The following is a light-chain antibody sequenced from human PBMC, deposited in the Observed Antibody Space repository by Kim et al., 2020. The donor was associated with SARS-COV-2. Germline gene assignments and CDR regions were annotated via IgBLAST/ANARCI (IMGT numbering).Light chain of an antibody. V-gene: IGKV3-15*01. CDR3: QQYNTWPRT. Sequence: EIVMSQSPATLSVSPGERVTLSCRASQSVSINLAWYQQKPGQAPRLLISAASSRATGIPARFSGSGSGTEFTLTISSLQSEDFAVYYCQQYNTWPRTFSQGTKVDIK. J-gene: IGKJ1*01. CDR2: AAS. CDR1: QSVSIN.